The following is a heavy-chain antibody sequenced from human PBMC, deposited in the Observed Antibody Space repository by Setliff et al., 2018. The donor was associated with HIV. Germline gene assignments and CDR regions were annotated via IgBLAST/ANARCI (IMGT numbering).Heavy chain of an antibody. V-gene: IGHV4-34*06. D-gene: IGHD3-10*01. Sequence: PSETLSLTCTVYGGSFSNYYWTWIRQPPGKGLEWIGEINQSGSTKENPSLKSRVTLSIDTSKNQFSLKMDYVTAADAAVYYCASVTMVRLIGVYHMDVWGKGTPVTVSS. CDR2: INQSGST. CDR3: ASVTMVRLIGVYHMDV. J-gene: IGHJ6*03. CDR1: GGSFSNYY.